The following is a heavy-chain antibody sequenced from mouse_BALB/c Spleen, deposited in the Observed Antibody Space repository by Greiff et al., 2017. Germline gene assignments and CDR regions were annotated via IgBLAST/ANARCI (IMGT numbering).Heavy chain of an antibody. D-gene: IGHD2-10*02. V-gene: IGHV5-9-4*01. CDR2: ISSGGSYT. J-gene: IGHJ4*01. Sequence: EVKLVESGGGLVKPGGSLKLSCAASGFTFSSYAMSWVRQSPEKRLEWVAEISSGGSYTYSPDTVTGRFTISRDNAKNTLYLEMSSLRSEDTAMYYCARGYGNYGAMDYWGQGTSVTVSS. CDR1: GFTFSSYA. CDR3: ARGYGNYGAMDY.